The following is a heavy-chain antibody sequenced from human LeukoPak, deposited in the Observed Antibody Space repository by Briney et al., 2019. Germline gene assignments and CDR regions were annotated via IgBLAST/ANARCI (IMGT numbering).Heavy chain of an antibody. CDR1: GFTFDDYA. V-gene: IGHV3-9*03. J-gene: IGHJ3*02. CDR2: ISWNSGSI. CDR3: AKDIVGGRYGAFDI. Sequence: PGGSPRLSCAASGFTFDDYAMHWVRQAPGKGLEWVSGISWNSGSIGYADSVKGRFTISRDNAKNSLYLQMNSLRAEDMALYYCAKDIVGGRYGAFDIWGQGTMVTVSS. D-gene: IGHD1-26*01.